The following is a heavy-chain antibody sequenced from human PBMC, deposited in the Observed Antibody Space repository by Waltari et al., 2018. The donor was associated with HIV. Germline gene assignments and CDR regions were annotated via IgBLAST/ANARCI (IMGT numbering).Heavy chain of an antibody. CDR2: VIPVFGTL. J-gene: IGHJ4*02. CDR3: STSRQNNSYASDYGAYLLAS. V-gene: IGHV1-69*12. D-gene: IGHD4-17*01. Sequence: QVQLVQSGAEVKRPGSSVKVSCQASGGTFNRYSVSWVRQAPGQGLEWMVGVIPVFGTLNYAQKFKDRLTLIADEAKGTAYMELTNLRSEDTALYYCSTSRQNNSYASDYGAYLLASWGQGTLVTVSS. CDR1: GGTFNRYS.